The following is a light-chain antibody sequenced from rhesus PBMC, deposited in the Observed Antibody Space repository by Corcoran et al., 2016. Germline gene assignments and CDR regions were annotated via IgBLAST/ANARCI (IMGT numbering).Light chain of an antibody. J-gene: IGKJ2*01. Sequence: DIQMTQSPSSLSASVVDRFTITCRASQGISSWLAWYQQQPGKAPKLLIYKASILKSGVPSRFSGSVSGTDYTLTICSLQHEDFATYYCKQYNSETYSCGQGSKVEIK. CDR1: QGISSW. V-gene: IGKV1-21*01. CDR3: KQYNSETYS. CDR2: KAS.